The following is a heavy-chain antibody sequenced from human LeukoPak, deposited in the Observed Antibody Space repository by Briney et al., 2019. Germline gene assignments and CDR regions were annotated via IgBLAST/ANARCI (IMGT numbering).Heavy chain of an antibody. Sequence: SETLSLTCAVYGGSFSGYYWSWIRQPPGKGLEWIGEINHSGSTNYNPSLKSRVTISVDTSKNQFSLKLSSATAADTAVYYCARRPATVTTTATRSNWFDPWGQGTLVTVSS. CDR1: GGSFSGYY. V-gene: IGHV4-34*01. J-gene: IGHJ5*02. CDR2: INHSGST. D-gene: IGHD4-11*01. CDR3: ARRPATVTTTATRSNWFDP.